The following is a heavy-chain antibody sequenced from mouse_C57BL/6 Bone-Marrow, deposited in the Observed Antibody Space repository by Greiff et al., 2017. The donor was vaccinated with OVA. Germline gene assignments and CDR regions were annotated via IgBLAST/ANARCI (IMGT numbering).Heavy chain of an antibody. Sequence: VQLQQPGAELVKPGASVKLSCKASGYTFTSYWMHWVKQRPGRGLEWIGRIDPNSGGTKYNEKFKNKATLTVDKPSSTAYMQLSSLTSEDSAVYYCARWRRGYYGSSYRFAYWGQGTLVTVSA. D-gene: IGHD1-1*01. J-gene: IGHJ3*01. CDR3: ARWRRGYYGSSYRFAY. V-gene: IGHV1-72*01. CDR2: IDPNSGGT. CDR1: GYTFTSYW.